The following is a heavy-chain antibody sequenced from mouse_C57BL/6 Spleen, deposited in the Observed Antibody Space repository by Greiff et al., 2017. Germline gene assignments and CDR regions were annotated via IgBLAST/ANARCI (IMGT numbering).Heavy chain of an antibody. J-gene: IGHJ4*01. CDR3: ARNYGSSYRYYAMDY. V-gene: IGHV2-2*01. D-gene: IGHD1-1*01. CDR1: GFSLTSYG. Sequence: VQLQQSGPGLVQPSQSLSITCTVSGFSLTSYGVHWVRQSPGKGLEWLGVIWSGGITDYNAAFISRLSISKDNSKSQVFFKMNSLQADDTAIYYCARNYGSSYRYYAMDYWGQGTSVTVSS. CDR2: IWSGGIT.